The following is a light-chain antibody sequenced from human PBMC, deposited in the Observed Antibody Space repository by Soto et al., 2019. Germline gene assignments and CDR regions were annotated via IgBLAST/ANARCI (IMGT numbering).Light chain of an antibody. V-gene: IGKV3-11*01. Sequence: ETLLTQYPATLSLSPGEGATLSCRASKSVGACLAWYHQKPGQAPRLLIYDASKRATGIPARFSGNGSGTDFTLTSSSLGPEDYAVYYCQQRNECPLTFGGGPKVEIK. J-gene: IGKJ4*02. CDR3: QQRNECPLT. CDR2: DAS. CDR1: KSVGAC.